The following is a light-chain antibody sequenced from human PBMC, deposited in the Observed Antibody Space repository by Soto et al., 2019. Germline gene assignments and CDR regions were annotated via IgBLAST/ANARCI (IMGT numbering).Light chain of an antibody. Sequence: EIVLTQSPGTLSLSPGGRATLSCRASQSVSSIYLAWYQQKPGQAPSLLIYATSSRATGIPDRFSGSGSGTDFSLTISRLEPEDFAVYYCQQYGSSPITFGQGTRLEN. CDR1: QSVSSIY. CDR2: ATS. J-gene: IGKJ5*01. CDR3: QQYGSSPIT. V-gene: IGKV3-20*01.